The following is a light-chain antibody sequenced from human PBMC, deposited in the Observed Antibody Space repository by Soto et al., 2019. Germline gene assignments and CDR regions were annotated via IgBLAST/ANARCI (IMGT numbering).Light chain of an antibody. J-gene: IGLJ1*01. CDR2: EVS. CDR1: TSDVGAYNY. V-gene: IGLV2-14*01. Sequence: QSALTQPASVSGSPGQSITISCTGTTSDVGAYNYVSWYQHHPGKALKLLIFEVSSRPSGISYRFFGSKSGNTASLTISGLQAEDEADYYCSSYSSNSIYVFGSGTKVTVL. CDR3: SSYSSNSIYV.